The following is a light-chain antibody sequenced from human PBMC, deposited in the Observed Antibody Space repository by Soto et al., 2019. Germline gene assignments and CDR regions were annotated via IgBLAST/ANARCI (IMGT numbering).Light chain of an antibody. CDR2: GAS. V-gene: IGKV3-15*01. CDR3: QQYNNWPRT. CDR1: QSVEIY. Sequence: IVLTQSPATLSLSPGERATLSCRASQSVEIYLAWYQQKPGQAPRLXIYGASTRATGIPARFSGSGSGTEFTLTISSLQSEDFAVYYCQQYNNWPRTFGQGTKVDIK. J-gene: IGKJ1*01.